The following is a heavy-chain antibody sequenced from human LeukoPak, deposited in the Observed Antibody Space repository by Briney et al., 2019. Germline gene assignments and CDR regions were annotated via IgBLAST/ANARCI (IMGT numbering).Heavy chain of an antibody. CDR2: INYSGDST. CDR1: GFTFSDYA. CDR3: AKDATMIVVIGYFDY. D-gene: IGHD3-22*01. Sequence: QPGGSLRLSCAASGFTFSDYAMNWVRQAPGKGLEWVSTINYSGDSTYYADSVKGRFTISRDNAKNTLYPQMNSLRAEDTAVYFCAKDATMIVVIGYFDYWGQGTLVTVSS. J-gene: IGHJ4*02. V-gene: IGHV3-23*01.